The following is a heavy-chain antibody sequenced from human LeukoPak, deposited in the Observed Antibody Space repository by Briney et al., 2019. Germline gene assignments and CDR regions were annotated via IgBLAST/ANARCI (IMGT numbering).Heavy chain of an antibody. J-gene: IGHJ4*02. V-gene: IGHV1-69*02. CDR2: IIPILGIT. Sequence: SVKVSCKASGCTFTSYTIRWVRQAPGQGLEWMGSIIPILGITKYAEKFQGRVTITADKSTDTAYMELSSRRSEDPAVYYCASPGAGKGSFDYWGQGTLVTVSS. CDR1: GCTFTSYT. D-gene: IGHD6-19*01. CDR3: ASPGAGKGSFDY.